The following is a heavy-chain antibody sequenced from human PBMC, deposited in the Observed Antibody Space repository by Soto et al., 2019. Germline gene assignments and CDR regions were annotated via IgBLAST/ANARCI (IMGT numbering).Heavy chain of an antibody. D-gene: IGHD6-19*01. CDR3: ARDRDISGGLDY. CDR2: ISYDGSNK. Sequence: QVQLVEAGGGVVQPGRSLRLSCAASGFTFSSYAMHWVREAPGKGLEWVAVISYDGSNKYYAAYVKGRFTISKDNSKNTLYLQMNSLRAENTAVYYCARDRDISGGLDYWGQGTLVTVCS. V-gene: IGHV3-30-3*01. CDR1: GFTFSSYA. J-gene: IGHJ4*02.